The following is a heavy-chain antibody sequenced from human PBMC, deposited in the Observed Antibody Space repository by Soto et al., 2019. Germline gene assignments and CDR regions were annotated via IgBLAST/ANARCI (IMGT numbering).Heavy chain of an antibody. CDR2: IWYDGSNK. CDR1: GFTFSSYG. J-gene: IGHJ4*02. Sequence: QVQLVESGGGVVQPGRSLRLSCAASGFTFSSYGMHWVRQAPGKGLEWVAVIWYDGSNKYYADSVKGRFTISRDNSKNTLYLPMNSLRAEDTAVYYCARHKRQWLVRGALTDWGQGSLVAVSS. CDR3: ARHKRQWLVRGALTD. V-gene: IGHV3-33*01. D-gene: IGHD6-19*01.